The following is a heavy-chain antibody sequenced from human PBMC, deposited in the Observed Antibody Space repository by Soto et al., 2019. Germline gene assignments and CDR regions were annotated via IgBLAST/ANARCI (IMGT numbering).Heavy chain of an antibody. Sequence: WTWIRQHPGKGLAWIGYIYYSGSSRYNPSRKSRLTISVDTSKNQFSLKLTSVTAADTAVYYCATSRSTGHPALFDYWGQGTLVTVSS. CDR2: IYYSGSS. V-gene: IGHV4-31*02. D-gene: IGHD1-26*01. J-gene: IGHJ4*02. CDR3: ATSRSTGHPALFDY.